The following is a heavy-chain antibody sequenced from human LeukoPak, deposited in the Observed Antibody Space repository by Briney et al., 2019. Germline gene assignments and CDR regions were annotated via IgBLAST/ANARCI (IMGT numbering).Heavy chain of an antibody. J-gene: IGHJ6*02. CDR2: IGTAGDT. V-gene: IGHV3-13*01. CDR3: AGFRGYSYGSASYYYGMDV. CDR1: GFTFSSYD. Sequence: PGGSLRLSCAASGFTFSSYDMHWVRQATGKGLEWVSAIGTAGDTYYPGSVKGRFTISRENAKNSLYLQMNSLRAGDTAVYYCAGFRGYSYGSASYYYGMDVWGQGTTVTVSS. D-gene: IGHD5-18*01.